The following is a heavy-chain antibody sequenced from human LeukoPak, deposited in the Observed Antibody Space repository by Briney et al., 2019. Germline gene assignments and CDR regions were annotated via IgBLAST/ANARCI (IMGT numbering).Heavy chain of an antibody. CDR2: IFYSGST. V-gene: IGHV4-30-2*06. CDR1: GGSVGGAGQS. J-gene: IGHJ5*02. D-gene: IGHD4-17*01. CDR3: ARGPYLGDSNNWFDP. Sequence: SQTLSLTCAVSGGSVGGAGQSWSWIRQSPGKALEWSAYIFYSGSTYYNPSLKSRVTILTDTSKNQFSLKLSSVTAADTAVYYCARGPYLGDSNNWFDPWGPGTLVTVSS.